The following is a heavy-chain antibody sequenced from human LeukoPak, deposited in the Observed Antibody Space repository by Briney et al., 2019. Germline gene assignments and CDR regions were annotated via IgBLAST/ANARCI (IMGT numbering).Heavy chain of an antibody. D-gene: IGHD4-17*01. Sequence: SQTLSLTCAISGDIVSSNSAAWNWIRQSPSRGLEWLGRTYYRSKWYNDYAVSVKNRITINPDTSKNQFSLQLNSVTPEDTAVYYCARETYGDYYYYYGMDVWGKGTTVTVSS. J-gene: IGHJ6*04. CDR1: GDIVSSNSAA. CDR3: ARETYGDYYYYYGMDV. CDR2: TYYRSKWYN. V-gene: IGHV6-1*01.